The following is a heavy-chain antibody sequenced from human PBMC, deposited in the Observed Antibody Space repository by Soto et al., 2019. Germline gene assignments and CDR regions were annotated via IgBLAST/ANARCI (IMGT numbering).Heavy chain of an antibody. D-gene: IGHD1-26*01. Sequence: QVQLVQSGAEVKKPGASVKVSCKASGYTFTSYGISWVRQAPGQGLEWMGWISAYNGNTNYAQKLQGRVTMTTDTSTSTANMELRSLRSDDTAVYYCARDTSSDYYYYGMDVWGQGTTVTVSS. CDR2: ISAYNGNT. V-gene: IGHV1-18*01. J-gene: IGHJ6*02. CDR1: GYTFTSYG. CDR3: ARDTSSDYYYYGMDV.